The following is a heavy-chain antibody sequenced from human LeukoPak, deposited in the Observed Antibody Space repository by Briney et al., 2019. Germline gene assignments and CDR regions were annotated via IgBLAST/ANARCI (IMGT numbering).Heavy chain of an antibody. V-gene: IGHV1-69*02. Sequence: SVKVSCKASGGTFSSYTISWVRQAPGQGLEWMGRIIPILGIANYAQKFQGRVTITADKSTSTAYMELSSLRSEDTAVYYCASRYSNYVGYFDYWGQGTLVTVSS. J-gene: IGHJ4*02. CDR2: IIPILGIA. CDR1: GGTFSSYT. CDR3: ASRYSNYVGYFDY. D-gene: IGHD4-11*01.